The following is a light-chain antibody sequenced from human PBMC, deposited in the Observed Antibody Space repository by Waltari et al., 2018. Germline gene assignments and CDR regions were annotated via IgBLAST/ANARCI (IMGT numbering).Light chain of an antibody. CDR3: LQSSNWYT. J-gene: IGKJ2*01. Sequence: EIVLTQSPATLSLSPGESAPLSCTASQSVSSYLAWYQLKPGQAPRLLIYGASNRATGIPARFSGSASGTDFTLTINSLEPEDFAVYYCLQSSNWYTFGQGTKLEIK. CDR2: GAS. V-gene: IGKV3-11*01. CDR1: QSVSSY.